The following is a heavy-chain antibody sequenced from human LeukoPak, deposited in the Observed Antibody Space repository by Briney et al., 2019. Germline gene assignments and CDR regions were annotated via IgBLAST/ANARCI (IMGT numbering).Heavy chain of an antibody. J-gene: IGHJ4*02. Sequence: GGSLRLSCAASGFTFSNFDMNWVPLAPGKGLEWVSYISTSRSTIYYADSVKGRFTISRDNAKNSLYLQMNNLRDDDTAVYFCARSFDHWGQGTLVTVSS. V-gene: IGHV3-48*02. CDR1: GFTFSNFD. CDR3: ARSFDH. CDR2: ISTSRSTI.